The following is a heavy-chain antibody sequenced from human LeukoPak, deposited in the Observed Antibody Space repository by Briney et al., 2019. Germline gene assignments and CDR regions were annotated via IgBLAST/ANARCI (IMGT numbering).Heavy chain of an antibody. CDR1: GYTVRSYA. Sequence: GASVKVSCKTSGYTVRSYAISWVRQAPGQGLERMVWINVYNGYTNYARNFQGRVTMTTDTSTSTAYMEVRSLRSDDTAVYYCARVECSSTTCYDDYWGQGTLVIVSS. CDR2: INVYNGYT. CDR3: ARVECSSTTCYDDY. V-gene: IGHV1-18*01. J-gene: IGHJ4*02. D-gene: IGHD2-2*01.